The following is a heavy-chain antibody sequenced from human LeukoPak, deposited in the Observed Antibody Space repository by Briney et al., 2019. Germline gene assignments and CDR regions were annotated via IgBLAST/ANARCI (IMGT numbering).Heavy chain of an antibody. Sequence: GGSLRLSCAASGLTFSSYWMSWVRQAPGKGLEWVANIKQDGSEKYYVDSLKGRFTISRDNAKNSLYLQMNSLRAEDTAVYYCARDRATLRVWGQATTVIVSS. CDR2: IKQDGSEK. J-gene: IGHJ6*02. V-gene: IGHV3-7*01. CDR1: GLTFSSYW. CDR3: ARDRATLRV.